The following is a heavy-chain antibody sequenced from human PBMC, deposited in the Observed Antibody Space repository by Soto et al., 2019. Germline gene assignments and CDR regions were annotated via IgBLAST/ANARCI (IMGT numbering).Heavy chain of an antibody. Sequence: ASETLSLTCTVSGGSISSYYWSWIRQPPGKGLEWIGYIYYSGSTNYNPSLRSRVTISVDTSKNQFSLKLSSVTAADTAVYYCAREERSGWFYFDYWGQGTLVTVSS. CDR1: GGSISSYY. CDR2: IYYSGST. V-gene: IGHV4-59*01. D-gene: IGHD6-19*01. CDR3: AREERSGWFYFDY. J-gene: IGHJ4*02.